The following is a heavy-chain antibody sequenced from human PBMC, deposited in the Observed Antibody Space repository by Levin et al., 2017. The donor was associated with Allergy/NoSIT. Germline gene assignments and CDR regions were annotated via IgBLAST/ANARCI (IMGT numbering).Heavy chain of an antibody. CDR1: GYSFTSYW. V-gene: IGHV5-51*01. CDR2: IYPGDSDT. J-gene: IGHJ4*02. D-gene: IGHD4-17*01. Sequence: GGSLRLSCKGSGYSFTSYWIGWVRQMPGKGLEWMGIIYPGDSDTRYSPSFQGQVTISADKSISTAYLQWSSLKASDTAMYYCASVGDYGDYGFDYWGQGTLVTVSS. CDR3: ASVGDYGDYGFDY.